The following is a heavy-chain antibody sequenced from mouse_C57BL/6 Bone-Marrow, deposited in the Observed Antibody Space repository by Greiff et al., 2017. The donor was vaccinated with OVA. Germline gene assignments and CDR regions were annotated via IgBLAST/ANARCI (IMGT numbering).Heavy chain of an antibody. CDR1: GYSFTDYN. CDR2: IYPGDGDT. Sequence: VKLQESGPELVKPGASVKISCKASGYSFTDYNMNWVKQRPGKGLEWIGQIYPGDGDTNYNGKFKGKATLTADKSSSTAYMHLSSLTSEDSAVYFCARGAYWGQGTLVTVSA. V-gene: IGHV1-80*01. CDR3: ARGAY. J-gene: IGHJ3*01.